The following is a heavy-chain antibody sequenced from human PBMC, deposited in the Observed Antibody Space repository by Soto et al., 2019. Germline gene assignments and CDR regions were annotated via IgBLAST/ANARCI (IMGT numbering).Heavy chain of an antibody. J-gene: IGHJ4*02. V-gene: IGHV3-23*01. CDR3: AKVGDNWNPVYYFDY. CDR1: GFTFSIYA. Sequence: GCCVRLPFAASGFTFSIYAMMFVRHAPGKGLEWRSAISGSGGITYYADSVKGRFTISRDSSKNTLYLQMNSLRAEDTAVYYCAKVGDNWNPVYYFDYWGQGTLVTVSS. D-gene: IGHD1-20*01. CDR2: ISGSGGIT.